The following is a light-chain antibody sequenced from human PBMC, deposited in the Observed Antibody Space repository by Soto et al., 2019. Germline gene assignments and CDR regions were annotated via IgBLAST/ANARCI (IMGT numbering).Light chain of an antibody. Sequence: QSALTQPASVSGSPGQSITISCTGTSSDVGGYNYVSWYQQHPGVAPKLIIYEVSNRPSGVSNRFSGSKSGNTASLTISGLQADDEAAYYCSSSTSSRTWVFGGGTKVTVL. CDR3: SSSTSSRTWV. J-gene: IGLJ3*02. V-gene: IGLV2-14*01. CDR2: EVS. CDR1: SSDVGGYNY.